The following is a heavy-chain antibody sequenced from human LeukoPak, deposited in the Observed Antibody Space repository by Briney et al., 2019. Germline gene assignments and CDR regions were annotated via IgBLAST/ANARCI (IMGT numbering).Heavy chain of an antibody. CDR2: INHSGST. V-gene: IGHV4-34*01. CDR3: ARRGSYDFWSGYYINWFDP. J-gene: IGHJ5*02. CDR1: GGSFSGYY. Sequence: PSETLSLTCAVYGGSFSGYYWSWIRQPPGKGLEWIGEINHSGSTNYNPSLKSRVTISVDTSKNQFSLKPSSVTAADTAVYYCARRGSYDFWSGYYINWFDPWGQGTLVTVSS. D-gene: IGHD3-3*01.